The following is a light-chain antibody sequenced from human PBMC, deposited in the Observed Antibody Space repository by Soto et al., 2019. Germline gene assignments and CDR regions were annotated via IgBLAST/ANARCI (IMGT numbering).Light chain of an antibody. CDR1: SSDIGRYNY. V-gene: IGLV2-14*03. Sequence: QSALTQPASVSGSPGQSITISCTGTSSDIGRYNYVSWYQHHPGKAPKLMIYDVTNRPSGVSYRFSGSKSGNTASLTISGLQAEDEADYYCSSYTSGNTLVFGTGTKLTVL. CDR2: DVT. CDR3: SSYTSGNTLV. J-gene: IGLJ1*01.